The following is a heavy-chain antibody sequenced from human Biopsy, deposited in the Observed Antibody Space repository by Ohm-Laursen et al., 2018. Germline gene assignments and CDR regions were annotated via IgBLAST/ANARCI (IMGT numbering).Heavy chain of an antibody. D-gene: IGHD3-10*01. CDR3: ARHSFGSGRDF. Sequence: SETLSLTCTVTDGSISNIINYWGWIRQPLGKGLEWLGNIYHTGITDYSPSLKSRVTISEDTPNNQFSLKLSSLSAADTAVYYCARHSFGSGRDFWGQGTLVTVSS. CDR2: IYHTGIT. CDR1: DGSISNIINY. V-gene: IGHV4-39*01. J-gene: IGHJ4*02.